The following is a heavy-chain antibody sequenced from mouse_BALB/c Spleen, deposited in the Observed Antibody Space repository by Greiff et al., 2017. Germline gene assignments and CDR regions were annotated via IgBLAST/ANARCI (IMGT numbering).Heavy chain of an antibody. CDR2: ISSGGSYT. CDR1: GFTFSSYG. CDR3: ARHSGLRLDY. J-gene: IGHJ2*01. D-gene: IGHD2-2*01. V-gene: IGHV5-6*01. Sequence: EVMLVESGGDLVKPGGSLKLSCAASGFTFSSYGMSWVRQTPDKRLEWVATISSGGSYTYYLDSVKGRFIISRDNAKNTLYLQMSSLKSEDTAMYYCARHSGLRLDYWGQGTTLTVSS.